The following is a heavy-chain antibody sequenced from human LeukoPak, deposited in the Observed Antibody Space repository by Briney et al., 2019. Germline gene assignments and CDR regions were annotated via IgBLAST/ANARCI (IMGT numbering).Heavy chain of an antibody. D-gene: IGHD2-15*01. Sequence: PWASVKVSCKASGYTFTSYGISWVRQAPVQGLEWMGWISAYNGNTNYAQKLQGRVTMTTDTSTSTAYMELRSLRSDDTAVYYCARDLVLLFDCSGGSCYSSFDYWGQGTLVTVSS. CDR1: GYTFTSYG. CDR3: ARDLVLLFDCSGGSCYSSFDY. J-gene: IGHJ4*02. CDR2: ISAYNGNT. V-gene: IGHV1-18*01.